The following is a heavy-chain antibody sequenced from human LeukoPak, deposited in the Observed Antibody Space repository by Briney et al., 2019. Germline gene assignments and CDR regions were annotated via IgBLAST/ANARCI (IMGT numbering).Heavy chain of an antibody. CDR1: GFTFSSYA. Sequence: GGSLRLSCAASGFTFSSYAMSWVRQAPGKGLEWVSVIGGSGNCTYYADSVKGRFTISRDSSKNTLYLQMNSLRTEDTAVYYCARKQPGGIAAPGDYWGQGTLVTVSS. J-gene: IGHJ4*02. V-gene: IGHV3-23*01. D-gene: IGHD6-13*01. CDR3: ARKQPGGIAAPGDY. CDR2: IGGSGNCT.